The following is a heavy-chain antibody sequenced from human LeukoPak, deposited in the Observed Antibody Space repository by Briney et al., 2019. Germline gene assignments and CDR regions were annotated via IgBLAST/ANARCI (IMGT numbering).Heavy chain of an antibody. D-gene: IGHD6-19*01. CDR1: GFTFSSYE. CDR3: ARDGGSAWFLDY. CDR2: ISSSGNTT. Sequence: GGSLRLSCAASGFTFSSYEMNWIRQAPGKGLEWVSYISSSGNTTYNADSVKGRFSITRDNAKNSLYLQMNSLRAEDTAVYYCARDGGSAWFLDYWGQGTLVTVSS. V-gene: IGHV3-48*03. J-gene: IGHJ4*02.